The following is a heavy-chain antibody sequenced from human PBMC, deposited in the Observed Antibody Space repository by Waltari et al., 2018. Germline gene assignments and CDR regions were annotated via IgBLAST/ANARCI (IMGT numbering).Heavy chain of an antibody. CDR1: GFTFSSYA. V-gene: IGHV3-23*01. Sequence: EVQLLESGGGLVQPGGSLRLSCAASGFTFSSYAMSWVRQAQGKGREWVSAISGSGGSTYYADSVKGRFTISRDNSKNTLYLQMNSLRAEDTAVYYCAKDPRFYDILTGYLHLDYFDYWGQGTLVTVSS. CDR2: ISGSGGST. J-gene: IGHJ4*02. D-gene: IGHD3-9*01. CDR3: AKDPRFYDILTGYLHLDYFDY.